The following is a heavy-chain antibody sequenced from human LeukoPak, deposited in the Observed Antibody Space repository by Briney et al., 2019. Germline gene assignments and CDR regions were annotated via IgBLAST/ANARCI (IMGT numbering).Heavy chain of an antibody. D-gene: IGHD3-22*01. J-gene: IGHJ4*02. Sequence: SETLSLTCTVSGGSISSYYWSWIRQPPGKGLEWIGYIYYSGSTNYNPSLKSRVTISVDTSKNQFSLKLSSVTAADTAVYYCARHYYDSSGYYFSHFDYWGQGTLVTASS. V-gene: IGHV4-59*01. CDR3: ARHYYDSSGYYFSHFDY. CDR2: IYYSGST. CDR1: GGSISSYY.